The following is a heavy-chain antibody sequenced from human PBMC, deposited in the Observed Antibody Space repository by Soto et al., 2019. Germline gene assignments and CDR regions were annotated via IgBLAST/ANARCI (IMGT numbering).Heavy chain of an antibody. J-gene: IGHJ4*02. D-gene: IGHD5-12*01. CDR2: IIPMFDTT. V-gene: IGHV1-69*01. Sequence: QVQLVQSGAEVKKPGSSVKVSCKASGGAFGSYAINWVRQAPGQGLVWMGGIIPMFDTTNYAQRFQGRVTVTADESTSTVYLELTRLRSEDTGMYYCTRHRGYSSGYWGQDFWGQGTLVTVSS. CDR3: TRHRGYSSGYWGQDF. CDR1: GGAFGSYA.